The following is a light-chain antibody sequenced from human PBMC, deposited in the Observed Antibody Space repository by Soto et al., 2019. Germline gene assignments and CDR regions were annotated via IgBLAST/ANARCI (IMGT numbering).Light chain of an antibody. J-gene: IGKJ1*01. CDR1: QSIRTW. Sequence: DIQMTQSPSTVSASVGDGVTITCRASQSIRTWLAWYQQKPGKAPKLLIYDASTLESGVSSGFSGSGSGTEFTLTISSLQPDDFATYYCQQYNTYSRTFGQGARVEVK. CDR3: QQYNTYSRT. CDR2: DAS. V-gene: IGKV1-5*01.